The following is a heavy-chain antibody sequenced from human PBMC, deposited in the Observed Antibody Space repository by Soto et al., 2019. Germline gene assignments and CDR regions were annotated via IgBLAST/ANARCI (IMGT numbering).Heavy chain of an antibody. D-gene: IGHD7-27*01. Sequence: PSETLSLTCAVSGDSMTRSVWWTWVRQPPGKGLEWIGEVLHTGNTNYNPSLKSRVTMSVDKSTNEFSLKVTSVTAADTAIYYCARKAWVRFDYWGQGALVTVSS. CDR2: VLHTGNT. V-gene: IGHV4-4*02. CDR3: ARKAWVRFDY. CDR1: GDSMTRSVW. J-gene: IGHJ4*02.